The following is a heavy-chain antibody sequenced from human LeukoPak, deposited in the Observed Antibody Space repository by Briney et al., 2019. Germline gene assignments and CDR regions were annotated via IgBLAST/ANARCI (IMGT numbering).Heavy chain of an antibody. V-gene: IGHV3-21*01. CDR3: ARDRQGYYFDY. Sequence: PGGSLRLSCVASGFIFRSYGMRWVRQAPGKGLEWVSSISSSSSYIYYADSVKGRFTISRDNAKNSLYLQMNSLRAEDTAVYYRARDRQGYYFDYWGQGTLVTVSS. CDR2: ISSSSSYI. J-gene: IGHJ4*02. CDR1: GFIFRSYG.